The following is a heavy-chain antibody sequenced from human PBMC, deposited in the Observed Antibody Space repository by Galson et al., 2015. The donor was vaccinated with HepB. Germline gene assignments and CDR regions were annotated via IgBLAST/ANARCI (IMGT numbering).Heavy chain of an antibody. V-gene: IGHV3-53*01. Sequence: SLRLSCAASGFTVSSNYMSWVRQAPGKGLEWVSVIYSGGSTYYADSVKGRFTISRDNSKNTLYLQMNSLRAEDTAVYYCARDRSFEFYGMDVWGQGTTVTVSS. CDR2: IYSGGST. D-gene: IGHD3-9*01. CDR1: GFTVSSNY. CDR3: ARDRSFEFYGMDV. J-gene: IGHJ6*02.